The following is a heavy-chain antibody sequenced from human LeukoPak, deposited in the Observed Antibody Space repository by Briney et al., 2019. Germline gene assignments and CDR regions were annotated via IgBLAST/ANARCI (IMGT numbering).Heavy chain of an antibody. D-gene: IGHD3-9*01. J-gene: IGHJ4*02. V-gene: IGHV1-18*01. CDR2: ISAYNGNT. Sequence: ASVKASCKASGYTFTSYGISWVRQAPGQGLEWMGWISAYNGNTNYAQKFQGRVTMTRDTSTSTVYMELSSLRSEDTAVYYCARAPLTGYGPPFDYWGQGTLVTVSS. CDR3: ARAPLTGYGPPFDY. CDR1: GYTFTSYG.